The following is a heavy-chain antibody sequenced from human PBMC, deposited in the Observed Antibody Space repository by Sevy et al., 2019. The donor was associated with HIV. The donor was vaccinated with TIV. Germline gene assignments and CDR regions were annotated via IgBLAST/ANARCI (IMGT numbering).Heavy chain of an antibody. J-gene: IGHJ4*02. CDR2: IKQDGSEK. Sequence: GGSLRLSCAASGFTFNNYWMSWVRQAPGRGLEWVANIKQDGSEKYNVDSVKGRFTISRDNAKNSMYLQMNSLRAEDTAVYYCARPAFDSSGAFDYWGQGTLVTVSS. CDR1: GFTFNNYW. V-gene: IGHV3-7*03. D-gene: IGHD3-22*01. CDR3: ARPAFDSSGAFDY.